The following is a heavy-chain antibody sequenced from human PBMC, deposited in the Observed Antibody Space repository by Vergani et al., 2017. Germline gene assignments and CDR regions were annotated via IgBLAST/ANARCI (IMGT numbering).Heavy chain of an antibody. V-gene: IGHV1-18*01. Sequence: QVQLVQSGAEVKKPGASVKVSCKASGSTFTSYGISWVRQAPGQGLEWMGWISVYNGNTNYAQKLQGRVTMTTDTSTSTAYMELRSLRSDDTAVYYCARGGADYDFWSGSIFDYWGQGTLVTVSS. D-gene: IGHD3-3*01. J-gene: IGHJ4*02. CDR3: ARGGADYDFWSGSIFDY. CDR1: GSTFTSYG. CDR2: ISVYNGNT.